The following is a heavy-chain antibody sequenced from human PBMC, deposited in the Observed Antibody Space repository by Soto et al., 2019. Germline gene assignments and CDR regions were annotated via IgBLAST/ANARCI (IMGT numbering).Heavy chain of an antibody. CDR1: GGTFSSYA. V-gene: IGHV1-69*13. CDR2: IIPIFGTA. D-gene: IGHD2-2*01. Sequence: SVKVSCKASGGTFSSYAISWVRQAPGQGLEWMGGIIPIFGTANYAQKFQGRVTITADESTSTDYMELSSLRSEDTAVYYCARPIPLQAARKGLYYPYGMAVSGQGTTVTVS. J-gene: IGHJ6*02. CDR3: ARPIPLQAARKGLYYPYGMAV.